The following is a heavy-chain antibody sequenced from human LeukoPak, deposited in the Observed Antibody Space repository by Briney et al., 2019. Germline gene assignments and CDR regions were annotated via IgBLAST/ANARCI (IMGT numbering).Heavy chain of an antibody. Sequence: KSSETVSLTCTVSGGSISSGSYFWSWIRQPAGKGLEWIVRLYASGSTYYNPSLKSRVTISLDTSQNQFSLKLRSVTAADTAVYYCATARADYGDYNSYYYMDVWGKGTTVTVSS. V-gene: IGHV4-61*02. CDR2: LYASGST. J-gene: IGHJ6*03. CDR1: GGSISSGSYF. CDR3: ATARADYGDYNSYYYMDV. D-gene: IGHD4-17*01.